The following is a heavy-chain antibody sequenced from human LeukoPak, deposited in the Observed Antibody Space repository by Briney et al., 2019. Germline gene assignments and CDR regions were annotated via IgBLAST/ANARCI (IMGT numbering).Heavy chain of an antibody. J-gene: IGHJ4*02. V-gene: IGHV3-23*01. CDR1: GFTFSNYA. CDR2: ISGSGGKT. D-gene: IGHD3-9*01. CDR3: AKVTGYYRTGDY. Sequence: GGSLRLSCAASGFTFSNYAMTWVRQAPGKGLEWVSVISGSGGKTRYADSVKGRFTISRDNSQNTVYLQMNSLRAEDTAVYYCAKVTGYYRTGDYWGQGTLVTVSS.